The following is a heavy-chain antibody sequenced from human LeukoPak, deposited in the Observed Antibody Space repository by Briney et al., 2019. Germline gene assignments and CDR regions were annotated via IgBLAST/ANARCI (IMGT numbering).Heavy chain of an antibody. J-gene: IGHJ4*02. D-gene: IGHD3-16*02. Sequence: ASVKVSCKASGYTFTSYAMNWVRQAPGQGLEWMGWINTNTGNPTYAQGFTGRFVFSLDTSVSTAYLQISSLKAEDTAVYYCARTLLTYDYVWGSYRYAHLDYWGQGTLVTVSS. CDR2: INTNTGNP. CDR3: ARTLLTYDYVWGSYRYAHLDY. V-gene: IGHV7-4-1*02. CDR1: GYTFTSYA.